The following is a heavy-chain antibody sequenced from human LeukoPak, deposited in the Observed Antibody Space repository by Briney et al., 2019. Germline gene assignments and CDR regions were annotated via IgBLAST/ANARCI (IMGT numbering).Heavy chain of an antibody. V-gene: IGHV4-39*01. J-gene: IGHJ4*02. CDR3: ARHGGAAAGPDY. D-gene: IGHD6-13*01. CDR2: VYDSGTT. Sequence: SETLSLTCTVSGGSISGSGYYWGWIRQPPGKGLEWIGSVYDSGTTHYNPSLKSRVTVHVDTSKNQFSLRLSSVTAADTADYYCARHGGAAAGPDYCGQGILVTFSS. CDR1: GGSISGSGYY.